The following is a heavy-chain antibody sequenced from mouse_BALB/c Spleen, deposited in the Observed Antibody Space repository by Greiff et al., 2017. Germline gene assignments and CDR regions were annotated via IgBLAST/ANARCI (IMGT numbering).Heavy chain of an antibody. CDR3: TRDSAY. CDR2: ISSGGSYT. CDR1: GFTFSSYT. V-gene: IGHV5-6-4*01. J-gene: IGHJ3*01. Sequence: EVHLVESGGGLVKPGGSLKLSCAASGFTFSSYTMSWVRQTPEKRLEWVATISSGGSYTYYPDSVKGRFTISRDNAKNTLYLQMSSLKSEDTAMYYCTRDSAYWGQGTLVTVSA.